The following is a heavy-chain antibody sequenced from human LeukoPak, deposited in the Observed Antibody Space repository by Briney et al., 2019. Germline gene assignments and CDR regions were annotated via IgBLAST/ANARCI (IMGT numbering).Heavy chain of an antibody. CDR1: GFTFSNYG. D-gene: IGHD4-17*01. Sequence: GGSLRLSCEASGFTFSNYGIHWVRLPPGRGLEWVAVIWNDGSHEYYADSAKGRFTISRDNSRNTVYLHMNRLGAEDTAVYYCAKDATEYGDSHFDLWGQGTLVTVSS. CDR2: IWNDGSHE. J-gene: IGHJ4*02. CDR3: AKDATEYGDSHFDL. V-gene: IGHV3-33*06.